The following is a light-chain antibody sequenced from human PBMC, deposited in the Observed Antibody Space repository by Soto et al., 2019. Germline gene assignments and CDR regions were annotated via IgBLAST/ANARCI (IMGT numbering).Light chain of an antibody. CDR2: EVT. Sequence: QSALTQPPSASGSPGQSVTISCTGTSSDVGGYNYVSWYQQHPGKAPKLMIYEVTKRPSGVPDRFSGSKSGNTASLTVSGLQAEDEADYYCAAWDDSLSAFYVFGTGTKLTVL. J-gene: IGLJ1*01. CDR1: SSDVGGYNY. CDR3: AAWDDSLSAFYV. V-gene: IGLV2-8*01.